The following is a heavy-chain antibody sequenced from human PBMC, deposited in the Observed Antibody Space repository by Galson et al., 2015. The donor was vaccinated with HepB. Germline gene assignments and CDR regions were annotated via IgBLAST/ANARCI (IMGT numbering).Heavy chain of an antibody. V-gene: IGHV1-46*03. J-gene: IGHJ4*02. CDR2: INPSGGRT. D-gene: IGHD3-22*01. Sequence: SVTVSCKASGYTFTSYYMHWVRQAPGQGLEWMGIINPSGGRTTYAQKFQGRVTMTRDTSTSTVYMELSSLRSEDTAVYYCARGGKHYDSRRFDYWGQGTLVTVSA. CDR3: ARGGKHYDSRRFDY. CDR1: GYTFTSYY.